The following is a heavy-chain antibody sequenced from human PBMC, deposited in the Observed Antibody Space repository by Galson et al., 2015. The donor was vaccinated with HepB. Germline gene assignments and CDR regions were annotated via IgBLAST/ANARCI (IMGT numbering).Heavy chain of an antibody. D-gene: IGHD2-2*01. V-gene: IGHV3-74*01. CDR2: VNSDGSGT. CDR1: GFTFSSYW. Sequence: SLRLSCAASGFTFSSYWMHWVRQAPGKGLVWVSHVNSDGSGTSYADSVKGRFTISRDNAKNTLYLQMNSLRAEDTAVYYCARVGCSDTSCPPPYWGQGTLVTVSS. CDR3: ARVGCSDTSCPPPY. J-gene: IGHJ4*02.